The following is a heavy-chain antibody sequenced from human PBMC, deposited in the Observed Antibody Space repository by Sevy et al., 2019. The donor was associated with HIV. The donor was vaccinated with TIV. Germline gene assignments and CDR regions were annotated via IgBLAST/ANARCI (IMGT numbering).Heavy chain of an antibody. D-gene: IGHD3-22*01. CDR1: GFTFSSYG. J-gene: IGHJ4*02. CDR2: IRYDGSNK. CDR3: AKDLEGYDSSGYLPFDY. Sequence: GGSLRLSCAASGFTFSSYGMHWVRQAPGKGLEWVAFIRYDGSNKYYADSVKGRFTISRDNSKNTLYLQMTSLRAEDTAVYYCAKDLEGYDSSGYLPFDYWGQGTLVTVSS. V-gene: IGHV3-30*02.